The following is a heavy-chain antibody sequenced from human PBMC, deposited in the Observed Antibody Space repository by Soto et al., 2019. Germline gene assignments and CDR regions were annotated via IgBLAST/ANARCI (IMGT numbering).Heavy chain of an antibody. Sequence: GGSLRLSCAASGFTFSSYWMSWVRQAPGKGLEWVANIKQDGSEKYYVDSVKGRFTISRDNAKNSLYLQMNSLRAEDTAVYYCARLLASRWFGEPMSNSHYFDYWGQGTLVTVSS. CDR3: ARLLASRWFGEPMSNSHYFDY. CDR2: IKQDGSEK. J-gene: IGHJ4*02. CDR1: GFTFSSYW. D-gene: IGHD3-10*01. V-gene: IGHV3-7*05.